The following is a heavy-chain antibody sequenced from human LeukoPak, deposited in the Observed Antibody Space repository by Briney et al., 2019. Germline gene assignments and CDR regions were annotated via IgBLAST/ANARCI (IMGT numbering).Heavy chain of an antibody. CDR1: GGSISSGSYY. CDR2: IYTSGST. CDR3: AREGLVVVPAALSYNWFDP. V-gene: IGHV4-61*02. J-gene: IGHJ5*02. D-gene: IGHD2-2*01. Sequence: SQTLSLTCTVSGGSISSGSYYWSWIRQPAGKGLEWIGRIYTSGSTNYNPSLKSRVTISVDTSKNQFSLKLSSVTAADTAVYYCAREGLVVVPAALSYNWFDPWGQGTLVTVSS.